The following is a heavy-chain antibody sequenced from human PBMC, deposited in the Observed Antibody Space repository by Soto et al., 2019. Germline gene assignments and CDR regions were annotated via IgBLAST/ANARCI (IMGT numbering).Heavy chain of an antibody. CDR2: IYHGGST. J-gene: IGHJ6*02. CDR1: GGSISSSNW. V-gene: IGHV4-4*02. Sequence: QVQLQESGPGLVKPSGTLSLTCAVSGGSISSSNWWSWVRQPPGKGLEWIGEIYHGGSTNYNPSLKSRLTISTDKSKNHFSLKLSSVTAADTAVYYCARTMARGIIRYGMDDWGQGTTVTVSS. D-gene: IGHD3-10*01. CDR3: ARTMARGIIRYGMDD.